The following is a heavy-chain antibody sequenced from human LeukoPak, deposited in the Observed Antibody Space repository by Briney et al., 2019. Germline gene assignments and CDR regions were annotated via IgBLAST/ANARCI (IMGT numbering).Heavy chain of an antibody. CDR1: GFTFTDEY. J-gene: IGHJ4*02. V-gene: IGHV1-2*02. CDR2: INPYSGAI. Sequence: ASVKVSCKSSGFTFTDEYIHWVRQAPGQGLEWMGWINPYSGAINYAQKFQGRVTLTRDTSISTAYMELSRLTSGDTAVYYCARDPKSQLLLDYWGQGIPVTVSS. D-gene: IGHD2-2*01. CDR3: ARDPKSQLLLDY.